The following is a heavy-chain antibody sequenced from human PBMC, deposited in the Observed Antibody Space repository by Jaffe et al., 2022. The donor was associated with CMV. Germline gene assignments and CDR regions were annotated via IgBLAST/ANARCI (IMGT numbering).Heavy chain of an antibody. CDR1: GYSFTSYW. J-gene: IGHJ6*02. D-gene: IGHD6-19*01. V-gene: IGHV5-51*01. Sequence: EVQLVQSGAEVKKPGESLKISCKGSGYSFTSYWIGWVRQMPGKGLEWMGIIYPGDSDTRYSPSFQGQVTISADKSISTAYLQWSSLKASDTAMYYCASSIAVAGTAYYYGMDVWGQGTTVTVSS. CDR2: IYPGDSDT. CDR3: ASSIAVAGTAYYYGMDV.